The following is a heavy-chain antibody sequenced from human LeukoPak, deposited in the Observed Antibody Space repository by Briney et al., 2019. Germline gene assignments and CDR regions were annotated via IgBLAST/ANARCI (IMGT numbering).Heavy chain of an antibody. CDR1: GFTFSDYY. D-gene: IGHD2-8*01. Sequence: GGSLRLSCAASGFTFSDYYMSWIRQAPGKGLEWVSSISSSSSYIYYADSVKGRFTISRDNAKNSLYLQMNSLRAEDTAVYYCARDQGVNRRPDDYWGQGTLVTVSS. CDR3: ARDQGVNRRPDDY. CDR2: ISSSSSYI. V-gene: IGHV3-11*06. J-gene: IGHJ4*02.